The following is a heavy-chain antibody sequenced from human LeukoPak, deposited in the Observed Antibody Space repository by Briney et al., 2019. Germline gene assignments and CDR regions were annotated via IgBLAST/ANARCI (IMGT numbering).Heavy chain of an antibody. D-gene: IGHD4-17*01. CDR1: GGSISTYY. V-gene: IGHV4-59*01. Sequence: SETLSLTCTVSGGSISTYYWSWIRRPPGKGLEWIGYIYYSGSTNYNPSLKSRVTISVDTSKNQFSLKLSSVTAADTAVYYCARGPLGDEFADAFDIWGQGTMATVSS. CDR3: ARGPLGDEFADAFDI. J-gene: IGHJ3*02. CDR2: IYYSGST.